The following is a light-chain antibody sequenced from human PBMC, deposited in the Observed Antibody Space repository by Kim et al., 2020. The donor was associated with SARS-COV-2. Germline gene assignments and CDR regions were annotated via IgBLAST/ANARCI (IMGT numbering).Light chain of an antibody. CDR1: KLGDKY. CDR2: QDS. J-gene: IGLJ1*01. V-gene: IGLV3-1*01. Sequence: SSELTQPPSVSVSPGQTASITCSGGKLGDKYAYWYQQKPGQSPVLVIYQDSKRPSGIPERFSGSNSGNTATLTISGTQAMDEADYYCQAWDSSTYVFGTG. CDR3: QAWDSSTYV.